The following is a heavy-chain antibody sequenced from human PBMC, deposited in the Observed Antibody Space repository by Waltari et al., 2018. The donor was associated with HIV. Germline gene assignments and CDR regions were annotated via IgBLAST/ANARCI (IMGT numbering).Heavy chain of an antibody. CDR2: IKQDGREK. Sequence: EVQLVESGGGLVQPGGSLRLSCVGSGFIFRNYWMTWVRQAPGKGLEWVSNIKQDGREKNYGDSVAVRFSISRDNANNSLYLQLNSLRDEDTAVYYCARVYSSTTGRALDYWGQGTLVTVSS. V-gene: IGHV3-7*01. CDR1: GFIFRNYW. J-gene: IGHJ4*02. CDR3: ARVYSSTTGRALDY. D-gene: IGHD2-2*01.